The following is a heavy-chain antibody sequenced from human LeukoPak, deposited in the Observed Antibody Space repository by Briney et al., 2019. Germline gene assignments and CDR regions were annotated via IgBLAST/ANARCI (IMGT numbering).Heavy chain of an antibody. V-gene: IGHV3-30*18. CDR1: GFTFSSFG. CDR3: AKGLYGSSSVFDY. D-gene: IGHD6-6*01. CDR2: MSNDGSSE. Sequence: GGSLRLSCAASGFTFSSFGMHWVRQAPGKGLEWVAAMSNDGSSEFYGDSVKGRLTISRDNSKNTLFLEMNSLRAEDTAVYYCAKGLYGSSSVFDYWGQGTLVTVSS. J-gene: IGHJ4*02.